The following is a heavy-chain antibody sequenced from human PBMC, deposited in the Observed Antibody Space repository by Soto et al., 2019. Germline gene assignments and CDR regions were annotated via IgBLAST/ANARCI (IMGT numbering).Heavy chain of an antibody. J-gene: IGHJ3*02. CDR1: AFTFSSYA. V-gene: IGHV3-23*01. CDR3: AKVPSGEMATVFQAFDI. CDR2: IAGSGGDI. D-gene: IGHD4-4*01. Sequence: GGSLRLSCAASAFTFSSYAMAWVRQAPGKGLEWVSSIAGSGGDISYADSVKGRFTISRDNSKNTLYLQMDSLRAEDTAVYYCAKVPSGEMATVFQAFDIWGQGTMVTVSS.